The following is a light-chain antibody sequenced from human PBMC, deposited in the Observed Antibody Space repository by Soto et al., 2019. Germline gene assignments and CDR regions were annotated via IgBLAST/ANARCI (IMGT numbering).Light chain of an antibody. CDR3: QHRINWPLT. CDR1: QSVRFY. Sequence: ENLLTQSPSTLSFSPRESAPPSCRASQSVRFYLAWFQQKPGQAPRLLIYDASKRATGIPARFSGSGSGTDFTLTISSLEPEDFAVYYCQHRINWPLTFGGGTKVDIK. V-gene: IGKV3-11*01. CDR2: DAS. J-gene: IGKJ4*01.